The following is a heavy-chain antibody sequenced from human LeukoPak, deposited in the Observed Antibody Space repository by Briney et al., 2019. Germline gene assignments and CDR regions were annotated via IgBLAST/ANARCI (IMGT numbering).Heavy chain of an antibody. Sequence: PGGPLRLSCAASGFTFSSYAMSWVRQAPGKGLEWVSAISGSGGSTYYADSVKGRFTISRDNSKNTLYLQMNSLRAEDTAVYYWAKDLGFDSSGYYPGYWGQGTLVTVSS. CDR2: ISGSGGST. D-gene: IGHD3-22*01. CDR3: AKDLGFDSSGYYPGY. CDR1: GFTFSSYA. V-gene: IGHV3-23*01. J-gene: IGHJ4*02.